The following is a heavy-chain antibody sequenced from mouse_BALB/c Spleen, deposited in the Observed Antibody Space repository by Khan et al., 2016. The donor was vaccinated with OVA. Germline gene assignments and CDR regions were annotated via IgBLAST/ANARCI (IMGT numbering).Heavy chain of an antibody. CDR3: ARDHGNTYEYFDY. D-gene: IGHD1-1*01. Sequence: QLKESGPGLVAPSQSLSITCTVSGFSLTSYGVHWVRQPPGKGLEWLGIIWAGGSTNYNSALMSRLSISKDNSKSQVFVKMISLQTDDTAMYYCARDHGNTYEYFDYWGQGTTLTVSS. CDR2: IWAGGST. J-gene: IGHJ2*01. V-gene: IGHV2-9*02. CDR1: GFSLTSYG.